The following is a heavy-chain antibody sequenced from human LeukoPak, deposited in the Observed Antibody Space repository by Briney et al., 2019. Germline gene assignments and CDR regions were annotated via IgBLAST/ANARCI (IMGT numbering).Heavy chain of an antibody. CDR1: GGTFSSYA. CDR2: IIPIFGTA. D-gene: IGHD1-1*01. CDR3: ARSTYNWNDVGAFDI. Sequence: SVKVSCKASGGTFSSYAISWVRQAPGQGLEWMGGIIPIFGTANYAQKFQGRVTMTRDTSISTAYMELSRLRSDDTAVYYCARSTYNWNDVGAFDIWGQGTMVTVSS. J-gene: IGHJ3*02. V-gene: IGHV1-69*05.